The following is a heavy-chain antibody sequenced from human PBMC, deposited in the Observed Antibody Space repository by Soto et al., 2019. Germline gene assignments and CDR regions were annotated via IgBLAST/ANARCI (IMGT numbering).Heavy chain of an antibody. CDR3: TKDGDGDFNCDY. CDR2: ISYDGSNK. CDR1: GFTFSSDG. J-gene: IGHJ4*02. D-gene: IGHD4-17*01. Sequence: QVQLVESGGGVVQPGRSLRLSCAASGFTFSSDGMHWVRQAPGKGLEWVAVISYDGSNKYYADSVKGRFTISRDNSKNTLYLQMNSLRAEDTAVYYCTKDGDGDFNCDYWGQGTLVTVSS. V-gene: IGHV3-30*18.